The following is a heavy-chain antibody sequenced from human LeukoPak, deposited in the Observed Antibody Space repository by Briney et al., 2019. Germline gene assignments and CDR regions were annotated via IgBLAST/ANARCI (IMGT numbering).Heavy chain of an antibody. CDR1: GFTFSSYE. V-gene: IGHV3-21*01. J-gene: IGHJ6*03. Sequence: GGSLRLSCAASGFTFSSYEMNWVRQAPGKGLEWVSSISSSSSYIYYADSVKGRFTISRDNAKNSLYLQMNSLRAEDTAVYYCARDSGLFNYPTDYYYYYMDVWGKGTTVTVSS. CDR3: ARDSGLFNYPTDYYYYYMDV. D-gene: IGHD4-11*01. CDR2: ISSSSSYI.